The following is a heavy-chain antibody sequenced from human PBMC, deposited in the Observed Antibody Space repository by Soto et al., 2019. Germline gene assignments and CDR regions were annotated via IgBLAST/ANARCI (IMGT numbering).Heavy chain of an antibody. V-gene: IGHV3-23*01. Sequence: EVQLLESGGGLVQPGGSLRLSCAASGFTFSSYAMSWVRQAPGKGLEWVSAISGSGGSTYYADSVKGRFTISRDNSKNTLYLQMNSLRAEDTAVYYCAKDKPSSGWPTNAFDSWGQGTMVTVSS. CDR1: GFTFSSYA. D-gene: IGHD6-19*01. CDR3: AKDKPSSGWPTNAFDS. CDR2: ISGSGGST. J-gene: IGHJ3*02.